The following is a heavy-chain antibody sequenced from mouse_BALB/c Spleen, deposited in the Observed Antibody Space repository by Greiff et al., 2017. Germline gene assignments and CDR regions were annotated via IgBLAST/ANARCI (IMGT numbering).Heavy chain of an antibody. V-gene: IGHV5-6*01. CDR1: GFTFSSYG. D-gene: IGHD1-1*01. CDR2: ISSGGSYT. Sequence: EVKLQESGGDLVKPGGSLKLSCAASGFTFSSYGMSWVRQTPDKRLEWVATISSGGSYTYYPDSVKWRFTISRDNAKNTLYLQMSSLKSEDTAMYYCAREGFYYGSNPYWYFDVWGAGTTVTVSS. J-gene: IGHJ1*01. CDR3: AREGFYYGSNPYWYFDV.